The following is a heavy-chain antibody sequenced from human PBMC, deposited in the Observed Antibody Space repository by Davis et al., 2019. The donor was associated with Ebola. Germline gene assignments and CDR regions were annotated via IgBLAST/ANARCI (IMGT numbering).Heavy chain of an antibody. Sequence: AASVKVSCKASGYTFTSYGISWVRQAPGQGLEWMGWISAYNGNTNYAQKLQGRVTMTTDTSTSTAYMELSSLRSEDTAVYYCARNSLQQLVPLRYYGMDVWGQGTTVTVSS. V-gene: IGHV1-18*01. D-gene: IGHD6-13*01. J-gene: IGHJ6*02. CDR1: GYTFTSYG. CDR2: ISAYNGNT. CDR3: ARNSLQQLVPLRYYGMDV.